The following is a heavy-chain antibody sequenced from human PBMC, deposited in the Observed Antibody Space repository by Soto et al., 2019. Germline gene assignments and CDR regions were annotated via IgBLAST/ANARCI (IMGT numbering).Heavy chain of an antibody. Sequence: GESLKISCKGSGYSFAGYWITWVRQKPGKGLEWMGRIDPSDSQTYYSPSFRGHVTISVTKSITTVFLQWSSLRASATAMYYCARQIYDSDTGPNFQYYFDSWGQGTPVTVSS. CDR2: IDPSDSQT. D-gene: IGHD3-22*01. CDR3: ARQIYDSDTGPNFQYYFDS. V-gene: IGHV5-10-1*01. J-gene: IGHJ4*02. CDR1: GYSFAGYW.